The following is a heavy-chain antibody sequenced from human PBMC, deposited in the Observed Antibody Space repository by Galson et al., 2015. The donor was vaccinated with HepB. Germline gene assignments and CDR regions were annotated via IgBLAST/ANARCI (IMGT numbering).Heavy chain of an antibody. CDR1: GFTFSSYA. J-gene: IGHJ4*02. CDR2: ISGSGGGA. D-gene: IGHD6-13*01. CDR3: ANAPSYGSSWYLHDY. V-gene: IGHV3-23*01. Sequence: SLRLTCAASGFTFSSYAMSWVRQAPGKGLEWVSAISGSGGGAFYADSVKGRFTISRDNSKNTLYLQMNSLRAEGTAVYYCANAPSYGSSWYLHDYWGQGTLVTVSS.